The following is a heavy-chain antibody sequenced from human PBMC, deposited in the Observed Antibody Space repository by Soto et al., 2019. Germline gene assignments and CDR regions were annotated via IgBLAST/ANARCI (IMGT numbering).Heavy chain of an antibody. Sequence: QVQLVESGGGVVQPGRSLRLSCAASGFTFSSYAMHWVRQAPGKGLEWVAVISYDGSNKYYADSVKGRFTISRDNSKNTLYLQMNSLRAEDTAVYYCARGYPLTTVTTYDFDYWGQGTLVTVSS. CDR1: GFTFSSYA. V-gene: IGHV3-30-3*01. CDR3: ARGYPLTTVTTYDFDY. D-gene: IGHD4-17*01. J-gene: IGHJ4*02. CDR2: ISYDGSNK.